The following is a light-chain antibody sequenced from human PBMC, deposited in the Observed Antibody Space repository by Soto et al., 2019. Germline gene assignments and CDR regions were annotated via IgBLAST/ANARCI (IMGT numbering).Light chain of an antibody. CDR2: DVS. V-gene: IGLV2-11*01. CDR3: CSYAVSYVV. CDR1: NRDVGGHNY. J-gene: IGLJ3*02. Sequence: QSVLTQSRSVSGSPGQSVTISCTGTNRDVGGHNYVSWYQQYSGKAPKLMIYDVSKRPSGVPDRFSGSKSGNTASLTISGLQAEDEADYFCCSYAVSYVVFGGGTKLTVL.